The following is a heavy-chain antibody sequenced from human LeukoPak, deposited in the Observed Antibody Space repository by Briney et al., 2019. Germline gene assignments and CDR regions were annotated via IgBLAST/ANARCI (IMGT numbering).Heavy chain of an antibody. V-gene: IGHV3-23*01. J-gene: IGHJ4*02. CDR2: ITAGGDDT. D-gene: IGHD4-23*01. Sequence: GGSLRLSCAASGFTFSSYAMTWVRQAPGKGLEWVSSITAGGDDTYYADSVKGRFTISRDNSKNTLFLQMNSLRAEDTAIYHCVKNLRSTVVTVWDYWGQGTLVTVSS. CDR3: VKNLRSTVVTVWDY. CDR1: GFTFSSYA.